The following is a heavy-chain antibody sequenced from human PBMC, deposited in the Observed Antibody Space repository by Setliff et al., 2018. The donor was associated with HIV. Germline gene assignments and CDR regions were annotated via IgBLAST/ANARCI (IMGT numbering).Heavy chain of an antibody. CDR2: IYYSGST. Sequence: PSETLSLTCTVSGGSISSSSYYWGWIRQPPGKGLEWIANIYYSGSTFYNPSLKSRVTMSVDTSKNQFSLKLNSVTAADTAVYFCARAPGYSYSFNFDSWGQGTLVTVS. D-gene: IGHD5-18*01. CDR1: GGSISSSSYY. J-gene: IGHJ4*02. CDR3: ARAPGYSYSFNFDS. V-gene: IGHV4-39*07.